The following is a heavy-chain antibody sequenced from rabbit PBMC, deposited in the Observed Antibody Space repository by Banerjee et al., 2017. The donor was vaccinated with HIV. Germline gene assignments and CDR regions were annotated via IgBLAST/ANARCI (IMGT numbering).Heavy chain of an antibody. V-gene: IGHV1S43*01. CDR3: AREDVDSGDGDVDYFNF. Sequence: QSLEESGGGLVQPEGSLTLTCTASGFSFSSSYYMCWVRQAPGKGLEWIGCIYTDSGSTYYASWVNGRFTISRSTSLNTVDLKMASLTAADTATYFCAREDVDSGDGDVDYFNFWGPGTLVTVS. J-gene: IGHJ4*01. D-gene: IGHD2-1*01. CDR2: IYTDSGST. CDR1: GFSFSSSYY.